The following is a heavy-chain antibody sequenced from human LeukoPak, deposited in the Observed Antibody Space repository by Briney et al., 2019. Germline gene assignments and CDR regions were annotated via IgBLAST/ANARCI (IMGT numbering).Heavy chain of an antibody. D-gene: IGHD2-15*01. Sequence: SETLSLTCTVSGGSISSSSYYWGWLRQPPGKGLVWIGSIYYSGSTYYNPSLKSRVTISVDTSKNQFSLKLSSVTAADTAVYYCARSTYCSGGSCSHNWFDPWGQGTLVTVSS. CDR1: GGSISSSSYY. V-gene: IGHV4-39*07. CDR3: ARSTYCSGGSCSHNWFDP. J-gene: IGHJ5*02. CDR2: IYYSGST.